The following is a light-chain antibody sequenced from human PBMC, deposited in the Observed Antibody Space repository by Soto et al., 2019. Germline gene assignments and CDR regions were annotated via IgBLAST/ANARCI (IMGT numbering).Light chain of an antibody. Sequence: IQLTQSPSSLSASVGDRVTITCRASQGISSYLAWYQQKPCKAPKLLIYAASTLQSGVPSRFSGRGSGTDFTITISSLQPEDFATYYCQQLNSYPYTFGQGTKLEIK. V-gene: IGKV1-9*01. J-gene: IGKJ2*01. CDR2: AAS. CDR1: QGISSY. CDR3: QQLNSYPYT.